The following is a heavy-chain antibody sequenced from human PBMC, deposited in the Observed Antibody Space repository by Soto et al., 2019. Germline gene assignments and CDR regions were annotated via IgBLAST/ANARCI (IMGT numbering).Heavy chain of an antibody. CDR3: ASDVDTALLTLDY. D-gene: IGHD5-18*01. CDR1: GFTFSSYA. V-gene: IGHV3-30-3*01. Sequence: GGSLRLSCAASGFTFSSYAMHWVRQAPGKGLEWVAVISYDGSNKYYADSVKGRFTISRDNSKNTLYLQMNSLRAEDTAVYYCASDVDTALLTLDYWGQGTLVTVSS. CDR2: ISYDGSNK. J-gene: IGHJ4*02.